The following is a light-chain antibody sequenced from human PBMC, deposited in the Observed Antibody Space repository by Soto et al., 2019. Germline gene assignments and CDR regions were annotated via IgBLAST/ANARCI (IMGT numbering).Light chain of an antibody. CDR1: QSVSNSY. CDR2: GAS. V-gene: IGKV3-20*01. CDR3: QQYGSSPLT. Sequence: EIVLPQSPGTLSLSPGEGATLSCRASQSVSNSYLAWYQQKPGQAPRLLIYGASSRATGIPDRFSGSGSGTDFTLTISRLEPADFAVYYCQQYGSSPLTFGGGTKVDI. J-gene: IGKJ4*01.